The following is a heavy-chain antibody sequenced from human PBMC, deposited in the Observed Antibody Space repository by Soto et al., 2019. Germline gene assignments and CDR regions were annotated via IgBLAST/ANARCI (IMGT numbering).Heavy chain of an antibody. Sequence: SETLSLTCNVSGGSISSSRSYWAWIRQPPGKGLEWIANIFYSGSTYYNPSLKSRVTVSVDTSKNQFSLKLSSVTAADTAVYYCARQAAAAGTKLWFDPWGQGTLVTVSS. D-gene: IGHD6-13*01. CDR3: ARQAAAAGTKLWFDP. CDR2: IFYSGST. V-gene: IGHV4-39*01. CDR1: GGSISSSRSY. J-gene: IGHJ5*02.